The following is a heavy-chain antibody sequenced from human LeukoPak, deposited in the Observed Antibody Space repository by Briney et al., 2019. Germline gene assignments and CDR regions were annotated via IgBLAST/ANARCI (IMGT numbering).Heavy chain of an antibody. Sequence: GASVKVSCTASGYTFSSYDINWVRQAAGQGLEWMGWMNPKAGNTGYAQKFQGRLSFTRNTSINTAYMELSSLTSEDTAVYYCARGPRVFGVVLSSYWFFDVWGRGALVTVSS. J-gene: IGHJ2*01. V-gene: IGHV1-8*01. CDR1: GYTFSSYD. CDR2: MNPKAGNT. CDR3: ARGPRVFGVVLSSYWFFDV. D-gene: IGHD3-3*01.